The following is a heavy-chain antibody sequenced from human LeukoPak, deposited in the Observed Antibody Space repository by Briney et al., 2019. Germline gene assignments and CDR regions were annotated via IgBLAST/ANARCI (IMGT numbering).Heavy chain of an antibody. Sequence: PGGSLRLSCAASGFTFSSYGMHWVRQAPGKGLEWVAVIWYDGDNKYYADSVKGRFTISRDNSRNTLYLQMNSLRAEDTAVYYCARDGIAAAGQYYCYGMDGWGQGTTVTVSS. D-gene: IGHD6-13*01. V-gene: IGHV3-33*01. CDR3: ARDGIAAAGQYYCYGMDG. J-gene: IGHJ6*02. CDR2: IWYDGDNK. CDR1: GFTFSSYG.